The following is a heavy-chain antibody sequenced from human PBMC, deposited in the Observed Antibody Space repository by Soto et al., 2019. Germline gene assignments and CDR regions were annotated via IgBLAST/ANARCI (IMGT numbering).Heavy chain of an antibody. Sequence: DVQLVESGGGLVQPGRSLRLSCAASGFTFDDYAMHWVRQAPGKGLEWVSGISWNSGSIGYADSVKGRFTISRDNAKNSLYLQMNSLRAEDTALYYCAKDKFLVEYYFDYWGQGTLVTVSS. CDR3: AKDKFLVEYYFDY. CDR2: ISWNSGSI. D-gene: IGHD2-15*01. J-gene: IGHJ4*02. V-gene: IGHV3-9*01. CDR1: GFTFDDYA.